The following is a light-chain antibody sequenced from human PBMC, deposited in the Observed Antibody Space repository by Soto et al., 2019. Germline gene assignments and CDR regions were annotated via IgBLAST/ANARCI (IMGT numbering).Light chain of an antibody. CDR1: QNVDYC. CDR3: QQSNIWPPVT. V-gene: IGKV3-11*01. CDR2: GAS. J-gene: IGKJ5*01. Sequence: EIVFTQSPATLSLSPVESATLSCRASQNVDYCLHWCQQKPGQAPRLLIYGASNRATGIPDRFSGSGSGTDCTLTISSLEPEDFAVYYCQQSNIWPPVTFGQGTRLEIK.